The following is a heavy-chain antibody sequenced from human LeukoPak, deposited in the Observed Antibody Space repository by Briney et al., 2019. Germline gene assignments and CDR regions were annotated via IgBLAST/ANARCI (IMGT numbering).Heavy chain of an antibody. CDR1: RFSFSNYW. V-gene: IGHV3-74*01. Sequence: GGSLRLSCAAPRFSFSNYWMHWVRQAPGKGLVLVSRVKSDGSNPSYADSVKGRFTISRDNAENMLYLQMNTLGAEDTAVYYCARDIVSGSGSLDYWGQGTLVTVSS. D-gene: IGHD3-10*01. J-gene: IGHJ4*02. CDR2: VKSDGSNP. CDR3: ARDIVSGSGSLDY.